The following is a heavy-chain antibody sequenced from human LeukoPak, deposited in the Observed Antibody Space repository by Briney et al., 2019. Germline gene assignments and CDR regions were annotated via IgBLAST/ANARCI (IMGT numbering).Heavy chain of an antibody. J-gene: IGHJ6*02. D-gene: IGHD3-10*01. CDR1: GSTFSSYA. V-gene: IGHV3-30*04. CDR2: ISYDGSNK. CDR3: ARERFSPLYGMDV. Sequence: GGSLRLSCAASGSTFSSYAMHWVRQAPGKGLEWVAVISYDGSNKYYADSVKGRFTISRDNSKNTLYLQMNSLRAEDTAVYYCARERFSPLYGMDVWGQGTTVTVSS.